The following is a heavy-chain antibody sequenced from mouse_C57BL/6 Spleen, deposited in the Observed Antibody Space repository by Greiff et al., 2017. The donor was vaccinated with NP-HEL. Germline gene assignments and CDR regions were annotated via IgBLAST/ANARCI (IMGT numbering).Heavy chain of an antibody. J-gene: IGHJ3*01. CDR2: IDPENGDT. CDR1: GFNIKDDY. V-gene: IGHV14-4*01. Sequence: EVQLQESGAELVRPGASVKLSCTASGFNIKDDYMHWVKQRPEQGLEWIGWIDPENGDTEYASKFQGKATITADTSSNTAYLQLSSLTSEDTAVYYCTSLLLRLGYWGQGTLVTVSA. D-gene: IGHD1-1*01. CDR3: TSLLLRLGY.